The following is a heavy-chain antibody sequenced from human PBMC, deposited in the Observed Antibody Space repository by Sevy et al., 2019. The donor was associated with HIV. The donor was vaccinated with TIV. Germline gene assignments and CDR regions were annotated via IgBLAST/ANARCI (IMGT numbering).Heavy chain of an antibody. J-gene: IGHJ6*02. CDR2: INPNSGGT. CDR3: ARVKEEQWLVRYYYYYGMDV. Sequence: ASVKVSCKASGYTFTGYYMHWVRQAPGQGLEWMGWINPNSGGTNYAQKFQGRVTMTRDTSIGTAYMELSRLGSDDTAVYYCARVKEEQWLVRYYYYYGMDVWGQGTTVTVSS. D-gene: IGHD6-19*01. CDR1: GYTFTGYY. V-gene: IGHV1-2*02.